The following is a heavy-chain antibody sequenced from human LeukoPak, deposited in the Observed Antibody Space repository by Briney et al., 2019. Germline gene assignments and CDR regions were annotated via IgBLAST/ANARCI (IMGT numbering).Heavy chain of an antibody. D-gene: IGHD1-7*01. Sequence: GGSLRLSCAASGFTFSSFAMSWVRQAPGKGLEWVSSISPSGGSTYYLDSVKGRFTVSRDNSKNTLYLQMNSLRAEDTAAYYCAKDFGNYYWYFDLWGRGTLVTVSS. CDR1: GFTFSSFA. J-gene: IGHJ2*01. CDR3: AKDFGNYYWYFDL. CDR2: ISPSGGST. V-gene: IGHV3-23*01.